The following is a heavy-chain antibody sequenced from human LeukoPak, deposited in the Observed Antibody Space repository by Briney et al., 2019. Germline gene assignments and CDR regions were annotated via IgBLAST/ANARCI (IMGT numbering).Heavy chain of an antibody. Sequence: PGGSLRLSCEASGFTFSTYAMHWVRQAPGKGLEWVAVISYDGYNKYYADSVKGRFTISRDNSKNTLYLQMNSLRAEDTAVYYCARDPLTIFGPYYFDYWGQGTLVTVSS. CDR2: ISYDGYNK. J-gene: IGHJ4*02. D-gene: IGHD3-3*01. CDR1: GFTFSTYA. V-gene: IGHV3-30-3*01. CDR3: ARDPLTIFGPYYFDY.